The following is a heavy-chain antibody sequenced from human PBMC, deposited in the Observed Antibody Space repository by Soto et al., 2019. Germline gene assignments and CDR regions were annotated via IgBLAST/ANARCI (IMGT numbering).Heavy chain of an antibody. CDR3: ARDRAGTRTFPHNTFNI. CDR2: ISILGDST. D-gene: IGHD6-19*01. J-gene: IGHJ3*02. V-gene: IGHV3-11*01. Sequence: QEQLAESGGGLVKPGGSLRLSCAASGFSFNVYYMTWIRQAPGSGLEWVASISILGDSTYYADSVKGRFTISRDNVKNSLYLQMDTLRAEDTAVYYCARDRAGTRTFPHNTFNIWGQGTTVAVAS. CDR1: GFSFNVYY.